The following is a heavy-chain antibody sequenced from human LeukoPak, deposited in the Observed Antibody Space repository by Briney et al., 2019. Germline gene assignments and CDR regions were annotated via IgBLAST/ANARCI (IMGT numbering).Heavy chain of an antibody. D-gene: IGHD6-13*01. Sequence: GGSLRLSCAASGFTFINYGMHWARQAPGKGLDWVAVIWYDGSYKYYADSVKGRFTISRDNSKNTLYLQMNSLRAEDTAIYYCAKVVQYTASTGTGLDYWGQGTLVTVSS. CDR1: GFTFINYG. CDR3: AKVVQYTASTGTGLDY. CDR2: IWYDGSYK. V-gene: IGHV3-33*06. J-gene: IGHJ4*02.